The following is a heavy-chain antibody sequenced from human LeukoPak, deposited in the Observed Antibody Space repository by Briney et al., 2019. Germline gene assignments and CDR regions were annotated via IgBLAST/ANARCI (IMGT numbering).Heavy chain of an antibody. CDR3: ARLGGLWFGELLSTTAIYYYYYGMDV. CDR2: VYYSGST. V-gene: IGHV4-61*05. Sequence: SETLSLTCTVSGGSISSSSYYCGWIRQPPGKGLEWIGYVYYSGSTNYNPSLKSRVTISVDTSKNQFSLKLSSVTAADTAVYYCARLGGLWFGELLSTTAIYYYYYGMDVWGQGTTVTVSS. CDR1: GGSISSSSYY. D-gene: IGHD3-10*01. J-gene: IGHJ6*02.